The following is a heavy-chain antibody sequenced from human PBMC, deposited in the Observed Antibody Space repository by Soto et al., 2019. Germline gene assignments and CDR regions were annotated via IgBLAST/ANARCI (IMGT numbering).Heavy chain of an antibody. Sequence: VQLVESGGGVVQPGRSLRLSCTASGYSFSTYGMHWVRQAPGKGLEWVIFISYDGSNKFYLDSVKGRFSISRDNSRNTLYLQMNSLRPEDTATYYCAKVGRNWNPDYWGQGTLVTVSS. D-gene: IGHD1-20*01. CDR3: AKVGRNWNPDY. CDR2: ISYDGSNK. CDR1: GYSFSTYG. J-gene: IGHJ4*02. V-gene: IGHV3-30*18.